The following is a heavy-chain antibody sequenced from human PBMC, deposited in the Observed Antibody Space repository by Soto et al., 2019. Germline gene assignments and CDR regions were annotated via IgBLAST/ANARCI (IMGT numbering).Heavy chain of an antibody. CDR1: RFTFSNFA. V-gene: IGHV3-23*01. D-gene: IGHD1-1*01. J-gene: IGHJ4*02. CDR2: IGVTAGST. CDR3: AKVMYTWNDVAAFDS. Sequence: GGSLRLSCEASRFTFSNFAMSWVRQAPGKGLEWISTIGVTAGSTYYTDSVRGRFTISRDNSKNTLYLEMNSLRAEDTALYYCAKVMYTWNDVAAFDSWGQGTLVTVSS.